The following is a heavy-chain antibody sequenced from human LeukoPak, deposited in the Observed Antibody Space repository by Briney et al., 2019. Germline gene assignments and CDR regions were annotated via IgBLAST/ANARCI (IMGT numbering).Heavy chain of an antibody. CDR2: ISAYNGNT. V-gene: IGHV1-18*01. Sequence: ASVKVSCKASGYTFTSYGISWVRQAPGQGLEWMGWISAYNGNTNYAQKLQGRVTMTTDTSTSTAYMELRSLRSDDTAVYYCARDQYQLLYSYYYYGMDVWCQGTTVTVSS. D-gene: IGHD2-2*02. J-gene: IGHJ6*02. CDR3: ARDQYQLLYSYYYYGMDV. CDR1: GYTFTSYG.